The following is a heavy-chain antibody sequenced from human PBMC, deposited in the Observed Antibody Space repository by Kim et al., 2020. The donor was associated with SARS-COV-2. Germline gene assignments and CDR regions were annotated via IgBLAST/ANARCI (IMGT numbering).Heavy chain of an antibody. CDR3: ARDQDSETGEFVY. Sequence: SVKVSCKASGGTFSSYAISWVRQAPGQGLEWMGGIIPIFGTANYAQKFQGRVTITADESTSTAYMELSSLGSEDTAVYYCARDQDSETGEFVYWGQGTLVTVSS. D-gene: IGHD7-27*01. J-gene: IGHJ4*02. V-gene: IGHV1-69*13. CDR2: IIPIFGTA. CDR1: GGTFSSYA.